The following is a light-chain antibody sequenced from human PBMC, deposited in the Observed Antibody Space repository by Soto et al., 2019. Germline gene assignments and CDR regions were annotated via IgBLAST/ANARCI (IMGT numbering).Light chain of an antibody. CDR2: DVS. J-gene: IGLJ1*01. V-gene: IGLV2-14*01. CDR1: SSDVGGYNY. CDR3: SSYTSSSTGV. Sequence: QSALTHPASGSGSPGQALTISCTGTSSDVGGYNYVSWYQQHPGKAPKLMIYDVSNRPSGVSNRFSGSKSGNTASLTISWLQAEDEADYYCSSYTSSSTGVFGTGTKVTVL.